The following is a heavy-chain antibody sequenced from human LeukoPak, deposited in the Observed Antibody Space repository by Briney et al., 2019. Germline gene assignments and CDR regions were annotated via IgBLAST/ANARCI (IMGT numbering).Heavy chain of an antibody. CDR2: ISSSSSTI. D-gene: IGHD2-15*01. CDR1: GFTFSSYS. J-gene: IGHJ6*02. V-gene: IGHV3-48*02. Sequence: PGGSLRLSCAASGFTFSSYSMNWVRQAPGKGLEWVSYISSSSSTIYYADSVKGRFTISRDNAKNSLYLQMNSLRDEDTAVYHCARDRGDCSGGSCYDYYYYGMDVWGQGTTVTVSS. CDR3: ARDRGDCSGGSCYDYYYYGMDV.